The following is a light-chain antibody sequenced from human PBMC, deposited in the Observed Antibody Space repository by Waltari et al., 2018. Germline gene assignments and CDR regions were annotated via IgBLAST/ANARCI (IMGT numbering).Light chain of an antibody. CDR3: QQSHSAPLA. CDR2: AAS. CDR1: RAITNS. V-gene: IGKV1-39*01. Sequence: DIQMTQSPSSVYASVGDRVTITCRASRAITNSVNWYQQRPGLAPKLLIYAASTLQGGVPTRFSGSGSGTDFTLTISSLQIEDFATYYCQQSHSAPLAFGGGTRLEI. J-gene: IGKJ4*01.